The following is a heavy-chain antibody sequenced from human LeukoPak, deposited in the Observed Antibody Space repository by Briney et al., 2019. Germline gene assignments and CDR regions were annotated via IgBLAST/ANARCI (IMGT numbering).Heavy chain of an antibody. CDR1: GLAFSDYN. V-gene: IGHV3-21*01. J-gene: IGHJ4*02. CDR2: ISSSSSYI. CDR3: ARDAKGHGCPDY. Sequence: GGSLRLSCVASGLAFSDYNVHWVRQAPGKGLKWVSFISSSSSYIYYAESVKGRFTISRDNAKNSLYLQMDSLTVDDTAVYYCARDAKGHGCPDYWGQGTLVTVSS. D-gene: IGHD5-24*01.